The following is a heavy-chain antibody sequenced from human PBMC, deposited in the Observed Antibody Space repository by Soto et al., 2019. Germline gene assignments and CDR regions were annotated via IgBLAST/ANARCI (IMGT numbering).Heavy chain of an antibody. J-gene: IGHJ4*02. CDR1: GFRFKSFV. D-gene: IGHD3-16*01. CDR2: TSYDGNNK. V-gene: IGHV3-30*19. Sequence: QVQLVESGGGVVQPGTSLRLSCAASGFRFKSFVMHWVRQAPGKGLEWVAFTSYDGNNKDYGDSVKGRFTVSRDNSQNTLHLQMAFLRPEDTAFYYCARGGTTGGFDLWGQGTLVSVSS. CDR3: ARGGTTGGFDL.